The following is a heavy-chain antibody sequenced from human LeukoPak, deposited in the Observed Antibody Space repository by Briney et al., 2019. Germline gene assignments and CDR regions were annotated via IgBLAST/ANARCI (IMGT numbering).Heavy chain of an antibody. CDR3: ARDRGYSYGVDY. V-gene: IGHV4-39*07. D-gene: IGHD5-18*01. CDR1: GGSISSSSYY. CDR2: IYYSGST. J-gene: IGHJ4*02. Sequence: SETLSLTCTVSGGSISSSSYYWGWIRQPPGKGLEWIGSIYYSGSTYYNPSLKSRVTISVDTSKNQFSLKLSSVTAADTAVYYCARDRGYSYGVDYWSQGTLVTVSS.